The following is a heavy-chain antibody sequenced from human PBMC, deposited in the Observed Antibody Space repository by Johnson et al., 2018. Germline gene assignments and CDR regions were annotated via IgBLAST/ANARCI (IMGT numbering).Heavy chain of an antibody. D-gene: IGHD3/OR15-3a*01. J-gene: IGHJ3*02. CDR1: GGSISSSSHY. CDR3: AGEAGRGGTGLVALGI. Sequence: QVQLQESGPGLVRPSETLSLTCTVSGGSISSSSHYGAWIRQPPGQGLEWIGSINYSGTTYYNASLRSRVTILVDTSKNQFSLKVTSVTAADTAVYSCAGEAGRGGTGLVALGIWGQGTMVTISS. V-gene: IGHV4-39*07. CDR2: INYSGTT.